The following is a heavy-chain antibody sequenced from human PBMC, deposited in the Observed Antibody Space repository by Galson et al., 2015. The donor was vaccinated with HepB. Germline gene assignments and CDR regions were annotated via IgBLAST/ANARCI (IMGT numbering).Heavy chain of an antibody. V-gene: IGHV3-21*06. CDR3: ARQVGIGSGSTDY. Sequence: SLRLSCAASGFTFSSYTMDWVRQAPGKGLEWVSSISRSSNYIFYADSVNGRFTISRDNAKNSLYLQMNSLRAGDTAVYYCARQVGIGSGSTDYWGQGTLVSVSS. D-gene: IGHD1-26*01. J-gene: IGHJ4*02. CDR2: ISRSSNYI. CDR1: GFTFSSYT.